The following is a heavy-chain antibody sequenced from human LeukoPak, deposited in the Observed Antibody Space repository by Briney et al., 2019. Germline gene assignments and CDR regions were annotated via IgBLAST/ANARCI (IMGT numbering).Heavy chain of an antibody. D-gene: IGHD3-16*01. CDR2: IWYDGSSK. Sequence: GGSLRLSCAASGFTFSSYGMHWVRQAPGKGLEWVAVIWYDGSSKYYADSVKGRFTISRDNSKNTLYLQMNSLRAEDTAVYYCAKDLGGGTPVYWGQGTLVTVSS. V-gene: IGHV3-33*06. J-gene: IGHJ4*02. CDR3: AKDLGGGTPVY. CDR1: GFTFSSYG.